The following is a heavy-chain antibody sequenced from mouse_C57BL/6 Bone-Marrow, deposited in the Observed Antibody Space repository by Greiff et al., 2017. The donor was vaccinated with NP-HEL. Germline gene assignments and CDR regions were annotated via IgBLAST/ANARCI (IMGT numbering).Heavy chain of an antibody. Sequence: QVQLQQSGAELARPGASVKLSCKASGYPFTSYGISWVKQRTGQGLEWIGEIYPRSGNTYYNEKFKGKATLTADKSSSTAYMELRSLTSEDSAVYFCAREGSSGYRAMDYWGQGTSVTVSS. J-gene: IGHJ4*01. CDR2: IYPRSGNT. D-gene: IGHD3-2*02. CDR1: GYPFTSYG. CDR3: AREGSSGYRAMDY. V-gene: IGHV1-81*01.